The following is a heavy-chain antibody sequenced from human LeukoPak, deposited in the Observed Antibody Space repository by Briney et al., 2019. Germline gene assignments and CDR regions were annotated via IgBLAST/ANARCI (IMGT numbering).Heavy chain of an antibody. Sequence: ASVKVSCKAFGYTFTGYYMHGVRQAPGQGLAWMGGINPNSGGTNYAQKFQCRVNITRDTYISTAYMELRRMRSDDSAVYYCARMYSRGWYSGYWGQGTLVTVSS. CDR2: INPNSGGT. CDR1: GYTFTGYY. V-gene: IGHV1-2*02. CDR3: ARMYSRGWYSGY. D-gene: IGHD6-19*01. J-gene: IGHJ4*02.